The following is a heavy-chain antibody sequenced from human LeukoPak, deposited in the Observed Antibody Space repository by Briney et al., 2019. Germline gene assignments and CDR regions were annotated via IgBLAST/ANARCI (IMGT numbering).Heavy chain of an antibody. CDR1: GGSISSSY. J-gene: IGHJ5*02. CDR3: ARRGVVLPNFFDP. D-gene: IGHD2-15*01. CDR2: IYYSGST. V-gene: IGHV4-59*08. Sequence: SETLSLTCTVSGGSISSSYWSWIRQPPGKGLEWIGNIYYSGSTHYNASLKSRVTISIDTSKNQFSLKLSSVTAADTAVYYCARRGVVLPNFFDPWGQGTLVTVS.